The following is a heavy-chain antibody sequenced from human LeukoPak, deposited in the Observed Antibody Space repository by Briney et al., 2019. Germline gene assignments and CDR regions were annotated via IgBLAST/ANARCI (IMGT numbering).Heavy chain of an antibody. CDR3: ARLGRTFDI. Sequence: SETLSLTCTVSGGSISSYYWTWIRQPPGKGLEWIGYIFYSGGSNYNPSLKSRVAISVDTSKNHFSLKLSSVTAADTAVYYCARLGRTFDIWGQGTMVTVSS. J-gene: IGHJ3*02. CDR1: GGSISSYY. V-gene: IGHV4-59*08. CDR2: IFYSGGS. D-gene: IGHD2-15*01.